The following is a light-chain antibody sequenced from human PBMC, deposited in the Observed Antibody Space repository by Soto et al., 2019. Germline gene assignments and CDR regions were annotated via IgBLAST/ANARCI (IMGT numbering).Light chain of an antibody. CDR3: QQYYSTPPT. CDR2: WSS. V-gene: IGKV4-1*01. Sequence: DIVMTQSPDSLAVSLGERATINCKSSQSVLYSSTNKNYLAWYQQKPGQPPKLLIYWSSTRESGVPYRFSGSGSGKDFTLTIGSMQAEDVAVYYCQQYYSTPPTFGQGTKLEIK. CDR1: QSVLYSSTNKNY. J-gene: IGKJ2*01.